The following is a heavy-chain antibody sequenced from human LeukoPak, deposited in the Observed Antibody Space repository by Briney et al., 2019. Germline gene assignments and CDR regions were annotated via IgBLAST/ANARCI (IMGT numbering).Heavy chain of an antibody. V-gene: IGHV3-49*04. Sequence: GGSLRLSCTASGFTFGDYAMSWVRQAPGKGLEWVGFIRSKAYGGTTEYAASVKGRFTISRDDSKSIAYLQMNSLKTEDTAVYYCTREAPPYYYDSSGWDYWGQGTLVTVSS. D-gene: IGHD3-22*01. CDR1: GFTFGDYA. CDR3: TREAPPYYYDSSGWDY. J-gene: IGHJ4*02. CDR2: IRSKAYGGTT.